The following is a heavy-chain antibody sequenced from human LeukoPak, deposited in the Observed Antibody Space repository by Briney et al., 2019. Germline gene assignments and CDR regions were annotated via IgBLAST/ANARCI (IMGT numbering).Heavy chain of an antibody. Sequence: GESLRLSCAASGFTFTTYWMSWVRQAPGKGLEWVANIKQDGSEKYYVDSVKGRFTISRDNAKNSLYLQMNSLRVEDTAVYYCAKDVAAAGYYFDYWGQGTLVTVSS. CDR1: GFTFTTYW. CDR2: IKQDGSEK. J-gene: IGHJ4*02. V-gene: IGHV3-7*01. CDR3: AKDVAAAGYYFDY. D-gene: IGHD6-13*01.